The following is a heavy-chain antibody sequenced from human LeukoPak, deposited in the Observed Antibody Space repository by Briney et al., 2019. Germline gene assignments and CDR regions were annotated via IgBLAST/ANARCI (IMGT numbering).Heavy chain of an antibody. CDR2: INPNGGST. CDR3: TRELGGSYNDY. J-gene: IGHJ4*02. D-gene: IGHD1-26*01. Sequence: ASVKVSCKAPGYTFTSYYIHWVRQAPGQGLEWVGIINPNGGSTTYGQKFQGRVTMTRDTSTSTVYMELSSLTSDDAAVYYCTRELGGSYNDYWGQGTLVTVSS. V-gene: IGHV1-46*01. CDR1: GYTFTSYY.